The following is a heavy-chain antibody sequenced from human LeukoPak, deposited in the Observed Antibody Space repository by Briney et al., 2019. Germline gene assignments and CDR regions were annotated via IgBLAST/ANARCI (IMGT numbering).Heavy chain of an antibody. J-gene: IGHJ4*02. CDR3: ARDGPSYDYGSGRRSGDY. V-gene: IGHV1-18*01. CDR2: ISAYNGNT. Sequence: GASVKVSCKPSGYTFTSYGISWVRQAAGQGLEWMGWISAYNGNTNYAQKLQGRVTMTTDTSTSTAYMELRSLRSDDTGVYYCARDGPSYDYGSGRRSGDYWGQGTLVTVSS. D-gene: IGHD3-10*01. CDR1: GYTFTSYG.